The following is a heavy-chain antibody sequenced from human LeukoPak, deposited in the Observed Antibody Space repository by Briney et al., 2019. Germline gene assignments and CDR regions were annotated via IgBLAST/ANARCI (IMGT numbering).Heavy chain of an antibody. V-gene: IGHV3-33*01. CDR2: IRYDGSNT. CDR3: ARDTQPHSGGFTALDY. Sequence: PGGSLRLSRAASGFTLSSYGMHWVRQAPGRGLEWVAVIRYDGSNTYYGDSVEDRFTISRDNSEKTLYLQMNSLRVEDTAIYYCARDTQPHSGGFTALDYWGQGTLVTVSS. CDR1: GFTLSSYG. J-gene: IGHJ4*02. D-gene: IGHD2-15*01.